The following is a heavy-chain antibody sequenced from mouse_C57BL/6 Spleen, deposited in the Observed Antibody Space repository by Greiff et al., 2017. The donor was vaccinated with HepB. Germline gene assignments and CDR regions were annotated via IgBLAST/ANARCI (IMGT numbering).Heavy chain of an antibody. CDR3: ARLYYGSSFAY. V-gene: IGHV5-9*01. J-gene: IGHJ3*01. Sequence: EVKVEESGGGLVKPGGSLKLSCAASGFTFSSYTMSWVRQTPEKRLEWVATISGGGGNTYYPDSVKGRFTISRDNAKNTLYLQMSSLRSEDTALYYCARLYYGSSFAYWGQGTLVTVSA. CDR1: GFTFSSYT. D-gene: IGHD1-1*01. CDR2: ISGGGGNT.